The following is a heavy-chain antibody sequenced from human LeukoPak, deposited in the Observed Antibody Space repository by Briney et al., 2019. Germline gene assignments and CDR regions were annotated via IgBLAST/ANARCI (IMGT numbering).Heavy chain of an antibody. CDR2: TYYRSKWYN. J-gene: IGHJ3*02. D-gene: IGHD6-19*01. CDR3: ARVKEAFSARDAFDI. CDR1: GDSVSIKSAT. Sequence: SQTLSLTCAISGDSVSIKSATWNWIRQSPSRGLEWLGRTYYRSKWYNDYAVSVKSRIIINADTSKNQFSLQLNSVTPEDTAVYYCARVKEAFSARDAFDIWGQGTMITVSS. V-gene: IGHV6-1*01.